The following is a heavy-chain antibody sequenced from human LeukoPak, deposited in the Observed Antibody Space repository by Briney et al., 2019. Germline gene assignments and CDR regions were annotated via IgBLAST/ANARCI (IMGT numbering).Heavy chain of an antibody. Sequence: SLTLSCAVYRFTFTSYGMNWDRQADGEGLEWVSYISSVGRNIIYADSGKGRFILSTDTAENSLYMQMNRLRSEDKAVSYCGELGSTMIGGVWGKGTTVTISS. CDR2: ISSVGRNI. CDR3: GELGSTMIGGV. V-gene: IGHV3-48*03. J-gene: IGHJ6*04. CDR1: RFTFTSYG. D-gene: IGHD3-10*02.